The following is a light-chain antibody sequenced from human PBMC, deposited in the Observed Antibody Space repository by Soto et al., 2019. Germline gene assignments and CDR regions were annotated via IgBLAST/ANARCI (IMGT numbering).Light chain of an antibody. CDR2: DAS. CDR3: QHCNCPRLT. CDR1: QSISDW. V-gene: IGKV1-5*01. J-gene: IGKJ4*01. Sequence: DIQMTQSPSTLSASVGDRVTITCRANQSISDWLAWYQQKPGKAPNLLIYDASNLEGGVPSRFSGSGSGTEFTLTISSLQPDVFATYDCQHCNCPRLTFGGGTTMEI.